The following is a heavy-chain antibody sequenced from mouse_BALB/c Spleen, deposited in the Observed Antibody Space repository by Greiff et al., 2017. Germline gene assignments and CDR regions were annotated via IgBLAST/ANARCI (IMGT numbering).Heavy chain of an antibody. D-gene: IGHD1-2*01. Sequence: VQLQQSGAELVKPGASVKLSCTASGFNIKDYYMHWVKQRPEQGLEWIGRIDPANGNTKYDPKFQGKATITADTSSNPAYLQLSSLTSEDTAVYYCASGITTATGAMDYWGQGTSVTVSS. CDR1: GFNIKDYY. J-gene: IGHJ4*01. V-gene: IGHV14-3*02. CDR2: IDPANGNT. CDR3: ASGITTATGAMDY.